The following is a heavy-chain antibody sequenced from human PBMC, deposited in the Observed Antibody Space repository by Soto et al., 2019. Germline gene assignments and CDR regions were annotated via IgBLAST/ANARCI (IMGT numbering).Heavy chain of an antibody. CDR3: ARAYYDFWSGYSIFDY. V-gene: IGHV6-1*01. J-gene: IGHJ4*02. CDR1: GDSVSSNSAA. D-gene: IGHD3-3*01. CDR2: TYYRSKWYN. Sequence: SQTLSLTCAISGDSVSSNSAAWNWIRQSPSRGLVWLGRTYYRSKWYNDYAVSVKSRITINPDTSKNQFSLQLNSVTPEDTAVYYCARAYYDFWSGYSIFDYWGQGTLVTVSS.